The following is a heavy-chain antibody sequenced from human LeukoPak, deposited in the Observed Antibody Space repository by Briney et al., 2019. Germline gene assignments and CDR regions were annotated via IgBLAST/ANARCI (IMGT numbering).Heavy chain of an antibody. CDR1: GFTFSGYS. J-gene: IGHJ4*02. D-gene: IGHD2/OR15-2a*01. V-gene: IGHV3-48*02. CDR3: ARDKRQTSGSKKYFDY. CDR2: TSSSGVTT. Sequence: GGSLRLSCAASGFTFSGYSMNWARQAPGKGLEEISYTSSSGVTTDYADSVRGRFTISRDNAKNLLFLEMNRLRDDDTGVYYCARDKRQTSGSKKYFDYWGQGILVTVSS.